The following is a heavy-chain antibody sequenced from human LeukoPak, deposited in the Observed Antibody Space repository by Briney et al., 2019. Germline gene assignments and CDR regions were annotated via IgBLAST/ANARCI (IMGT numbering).Heavy chain of an antibody. CDR1: GYTFTSYD. Sequence: ASVTVSCKASGYTFTSYDINWVRQAPGQGLEWMGWMNPNSGNTGYAQKFQGRVTMTRNTSISTAYMELSSLRSEDTAVYYCARAFRVRGRPSDFDYWGQGTLVTVSS. V-gene: IGHV1-8*01. CDR3: ARAFRVRGRPSDFDY. J-gene: IGHJ4*02. D-gene: IGHD3-16*01. CDR2: MNPNSGNT.